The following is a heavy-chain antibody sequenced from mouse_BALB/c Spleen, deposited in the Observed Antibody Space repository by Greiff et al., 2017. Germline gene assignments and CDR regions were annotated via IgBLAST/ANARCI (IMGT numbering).Heavy chain of an antibody. CDR3: ARSGDGDYRNYFDY. D-gene: IGHD2-13*01. CDR1: GYAFTSYN. V-gene: IGHV1S135*01. J-gene: IGHJ2*01. Sequence: VQLQQSGPELVRPGASVKLSCKASGYAFTSYNMYWVKQSHGKSLEWIGYIDPDNGGTSYNQKFKGKATLTVDTSSSTAYMHLNSLTSEASAVYYCARSGDGDYRNYFDYWGQGTTLTVSS. CDR2: IDPDNGGT.